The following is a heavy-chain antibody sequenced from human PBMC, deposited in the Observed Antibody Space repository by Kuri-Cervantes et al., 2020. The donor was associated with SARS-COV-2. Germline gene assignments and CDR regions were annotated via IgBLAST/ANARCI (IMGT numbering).Heavy chain of an antibody. Sequence: ASVKVSWKASGYTFTGYYMHWVRQAPGQGLGWMGWINPNSGGTNYAQKFQGRVTMTRDTSISTAYMELSRLRSDDTAVYYCASRSSQNYYYYYYMDVWGKGTTVTVSS. J-gene: IGHJ6*03. CDR3: ASRSSQNYYYYYYMDV. CDR1: GYTFTGYY. V-gene: IGHV1-2*02. CDR2: INPNSGGT. D-gene: IGHD2-2*01.